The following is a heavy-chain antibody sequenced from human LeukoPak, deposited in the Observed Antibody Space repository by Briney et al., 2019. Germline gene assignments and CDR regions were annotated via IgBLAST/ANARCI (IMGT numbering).Heavy chain of an antibody. CDR1: GGSISSGGYS. CDR2: IYHSGST. Sequence: PSQTLSLTCAVSGGSISSGGYSWSWIRQPPGKGLEWIGYIYHSGSTYYNPSLKSRVTISVDRSKNQFSLKLSSVTAADTAVYYCARYQRGCPFDYWGQGTLVTVSS. V-gene: IGHV4-30-2*01. D-gene: IGHD3-10*01. J-gene: IGHJ4*02. CDR3: ARYQRGCPFDY.